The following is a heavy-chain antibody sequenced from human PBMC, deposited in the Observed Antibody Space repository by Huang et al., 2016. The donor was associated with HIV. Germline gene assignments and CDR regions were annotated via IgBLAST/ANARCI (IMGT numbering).Heavy chain of an antibody. CDR2: VSFDGSQT. CDR1: GVAFSNNA. CDR3: ASAPARALSYFDN. D-gene: IGHD3-10*01. V-gene: IGHV3-30*04. Sequence: QVLLVESGGGVVQPGKSLRLSCTASGVAFSNNAMHWVRQAPGKGLEWVAVVSFDGSQTYLADSVNDRFTISRDKSKSTLFLQMSSLRPDDTAVYYCASAPARALSYFDNWGQGTLVTVSS. J-gene: IGHJ4*02.